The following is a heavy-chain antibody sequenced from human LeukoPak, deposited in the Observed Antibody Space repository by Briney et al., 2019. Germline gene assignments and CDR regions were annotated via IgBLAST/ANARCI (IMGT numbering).Heavy chain of an antibody. V-gene: IGHV1-18*04. Sequence: ASVKVSCTASGYTFSSFGISWVRHAPGQGLEWMGWISVYNDNTHFAQKFQGRVTMTADTSTSTAYMELRNLRADDTAMYYCARDRAGPLTALIRGHIKEIPWGQGTLVTVSS. J-gene: IGHJ5*02. CDR1: GYTFSSFG. D-gene: IGHD3-10*01. CDR3: ARDRAGPLTALIRGHIKEIP. CDR2: ISVYNDNT.